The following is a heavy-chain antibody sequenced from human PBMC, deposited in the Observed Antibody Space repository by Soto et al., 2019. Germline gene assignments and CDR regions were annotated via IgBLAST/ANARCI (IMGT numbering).Heavy chain of an antibody. V-gene: IGHV1-69*13. CDR2: IIPIFGTA. CDR3: AKKRGYSYGSYFDY. Sequence: ASVKVSCKASGGTFSSYAISWVRQAPGQGLEWMGGIIPIFGTANYAQKFQGRVTITADESTSTAYTELSSLRSEDTAVYYCAKKRGYSYGSYFDYWGQGTLVTVSS. J-gene: IGHJ4*02. CDR1: GGTFSSYA. D-gene: IGHD5-18*01.